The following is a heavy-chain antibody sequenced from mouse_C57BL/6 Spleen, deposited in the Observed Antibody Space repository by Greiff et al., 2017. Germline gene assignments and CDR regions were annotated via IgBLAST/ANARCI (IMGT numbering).Heavy chain of an antibody. D-gene: IGHD4-1*01. CDR1: GYTFTSYW. Sequence: QVQLQQPGTELVKPGASVKLSCKASGYTFTSYWMHWVKQRPGQGLEWIGNINPSNGGTNYNEKFKSKATLTVDKSYSTAYMQLSSLTSEDSAVYYCAREGHWEGNCVDYWGQGTTLTFSS. CDR2: INPSNGGT. CDR3: AREGHWEGNCVDY. J-gene: IGHJ2*01. V-gene: IGHV1-53*01.